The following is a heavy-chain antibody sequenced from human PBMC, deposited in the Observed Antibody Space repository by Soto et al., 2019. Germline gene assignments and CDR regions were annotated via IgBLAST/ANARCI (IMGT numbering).Heavy chain of an antibody. D-gene: IGHD4-17*01. CDR3: ARWDGYGDV. CDR1: GFSSSTYS. Sequence: PGGSLRLSCAASGFSSSTYSMAWVRQTPGKGLAWVSGLSGGGSNTFYADSVQGRFTISVDNSKNTVYLQMNSLRVEDTAVYYCARWDGYGDVWGQGTLVTVSS. J-gene: IGHJ4*02. CDR2: LSGGGSNT. V-gene: IGHV3-23*01.